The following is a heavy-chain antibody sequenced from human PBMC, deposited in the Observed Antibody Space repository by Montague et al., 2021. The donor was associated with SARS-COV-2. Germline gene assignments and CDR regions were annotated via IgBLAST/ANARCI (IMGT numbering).Heavy chain of an antibody. V-gene: IGHV4-61*02. Sequence: TLSLTCTVSGGSISSGSYYWSWIRQPAGKGLEWIGRIYTSGSTNYNPSLKSRVTISVDTPKNQFSLKLSSVTPEDTAVYYCARDTRIQLWFDRDYYYGMDVWGQGTTVTVSS. CDR3: ARDTRIQLWFDRDYYYGMDV. CDR1: GGSISSGSYY. CDR2: IYTSGST. D-gene: IGHD5-18*01. J-gene: IGHJ6*02.